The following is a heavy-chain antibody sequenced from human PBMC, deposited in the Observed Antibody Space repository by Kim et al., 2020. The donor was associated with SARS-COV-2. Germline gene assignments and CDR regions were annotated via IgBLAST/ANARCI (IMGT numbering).Heavy chain of an antibody. Sequence: GGSLRLSCVGSGFTFNNYVMHWVRQTPGKGLEWLAVIYCDRNTKYYSDSVRGRFTISRGKAKSTLFLQMNSLSPDDTAFYYCARDPDVFTGYFNKGYYF. CDR1: GFTFNNYV. J-gene: IGHJ4*01. D-gene: IGHD3-9*01. CDR2: IYCDRNTK. V-gene: IGHV3-30-3*01. CDR3: ARDPDVFTGYFNKGYYF.